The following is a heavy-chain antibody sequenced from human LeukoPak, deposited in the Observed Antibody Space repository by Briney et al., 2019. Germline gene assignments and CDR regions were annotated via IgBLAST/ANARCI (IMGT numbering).Heavy chain of an antibody. CDR3: AKWGDYDVLTGYYDPDN. D-gene: IGHD3-9*01. CDR2: ISYDGSNK. Sequence: GGSLRLSCAASGFTFSSYAMHWVRQAPGKGLEWVAVISYDGSNKYYADSVKGRFTTSRDNPRNTLYLQMNSLRAEDTAVYYCAKWGDYDVLTGYYDPDNWGQGTLVTVSS. CDR1: GFTFSSYA. V-gene: IGHV3-30-3*02. J-gene: IGHJ4*02.